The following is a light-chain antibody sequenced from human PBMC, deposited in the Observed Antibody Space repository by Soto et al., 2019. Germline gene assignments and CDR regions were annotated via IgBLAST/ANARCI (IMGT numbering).Light chain of an antibody. CDR1: QGISNW. CDR3: QQANSLPLT. J-gene: IGKJ4*01. CDR2: AAS. V-gene: IGKV1-12*01. Sequence: DIQMTQSPSSVSASVGDRVTISCRASQGISNWLAWYQQKPGQAPKLLIYAASGLQSGVPSRFSGRGAGTDFTLTITSLQPEDFAAYYCQQANSLPLTFGGGTKVDIK.